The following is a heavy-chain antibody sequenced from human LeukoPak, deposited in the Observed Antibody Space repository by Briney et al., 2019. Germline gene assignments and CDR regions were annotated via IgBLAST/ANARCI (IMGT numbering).Heavy chain of an antibody. CDR3: AKGVRVGGGSMDV. J-gene: IGHJ6*02. Sequence: GGSLRLSCAASGFTFSNYAMNWVRQAPGKGLEWVSLISSSGDNAYYADSVRGRFTISRDKSKNTVSLQMNSLRGEDTAVYYCAKGVRVGGGSMDVWGQGTPVTVSS. V-gene: IGHV3-23*01. D-gene: IGHD1-26*01. CDR1: GFTFSNYA. CDR2: ISSSGDNA.